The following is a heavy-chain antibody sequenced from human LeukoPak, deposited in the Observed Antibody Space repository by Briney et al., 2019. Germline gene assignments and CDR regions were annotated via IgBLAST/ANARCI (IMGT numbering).Heavy chain of an antibody. CDR2: IYYSGRT. V-gene: IGHV4-39*07. Sequence: PSETLSLTCTVSGGSIISSTYYWGWIRQPPGKGLEWIGNIYYSGRTYYNPSLKSRVTISLDTSKNQFSLKLSSVTAADTALYYCARKYFDWSSGAHRWFDPWGQGTLVTVSS. CDR3: ARKYFDWSSGAHRWFDP. CDR1: GGSIISSTYY. J-gene: IGHJ5*02. D-gene: IGHD3-9*01.